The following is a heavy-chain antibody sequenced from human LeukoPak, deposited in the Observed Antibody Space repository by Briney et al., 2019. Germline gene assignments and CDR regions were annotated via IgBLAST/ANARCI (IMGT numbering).Heavy chain of an antibody. Sequence: ASVKVSCKASGYTFTGYYIHWVRQAPGQGLEWMGWINPNIGDTNYAQRFQGRVTLTRDTSISTAYMELSRLRSDDTAVYYCARPAGYSGYGTDALDIWGQGTMVTVSS. J-gene: IGHJ3*02. V-gene: IGHV1-2*02. D-gene: IGHD5-12*01. CDR3: ARPAGYSGYGTDALDI. CDR2: INPNIGDT. CDR1: GYTFTGYY.